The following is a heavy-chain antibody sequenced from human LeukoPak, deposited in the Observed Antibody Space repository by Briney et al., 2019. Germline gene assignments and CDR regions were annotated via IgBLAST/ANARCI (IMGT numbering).Heavy chain of an antibody. CDR2: ISGSGDST. D-gene: IGHD6-13*01. CDR3: AKTRPLDSSSWSHGDY. Sequence: GGSLRLSCAASGFTFSSDAMSWVRQAPGKGLEWVSAISGSGDSTYYGDSVKGRFTISRDNSKNTLYLQMNSLRAEDTAVYYCAKTRPLDSSSWSHGDYWGQGTLVTVSS. CDR1: GFTFSSDA. V-gene: IGHV3-23*01. J-gene: IGHJ4*02.